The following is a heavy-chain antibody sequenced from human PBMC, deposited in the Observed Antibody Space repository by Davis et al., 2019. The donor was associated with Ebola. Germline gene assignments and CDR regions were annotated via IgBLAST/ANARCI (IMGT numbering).Heavy chain of an antibody. Sequence: PGGSLRLSCAASGFTFRNHAMHWVRQPPGKGLQWIGEIDHGGTTNYDPSLKSRVTISLDKSKNQFSLKLTSVTAADTAVYYCGRGPYGLDVWGQGTTVTVSS. V-gene: IGHV4-4*02. CDR2: IDHGGTT. CDR1: GFTFRNHAM. J-gene: IGHJ6*02. CDR3: GRGPYGLDV.